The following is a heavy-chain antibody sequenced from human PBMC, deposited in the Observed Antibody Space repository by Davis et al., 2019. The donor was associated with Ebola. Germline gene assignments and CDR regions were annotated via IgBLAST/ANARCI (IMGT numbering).Heavy chain of an antibody. CDR3: ARVPRSYDFWSGRYSYHGVDV. V-gene: IGHV4-59*01. J-gene: IGHJ6*02. CDR2: IYYSGSP. Sequence: MPSETLSLTCTVSGGSISTYYWSWIRQPPGKGLEWIGHIYYSGSPNYKSSLKSRVTISVDTSKNQFSLKLSSVTAADTAVYYCARVPRSYDFWSGRYSYHGVDVWGQGTTVTVS. CDR1: GGSISTYY. D-gene: IGHD3-3*01.